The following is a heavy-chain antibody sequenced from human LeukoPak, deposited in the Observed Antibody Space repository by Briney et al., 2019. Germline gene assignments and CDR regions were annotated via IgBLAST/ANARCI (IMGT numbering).Heavy chain of an antibody. V-gene: IGHV3-30*18. Sequence: GRSLRLSCAASGFTFSSYGMHWVRQAPGKGLEWVAIISYYGSNKYYADSVKGRFTISRDNSKNTLYLQMNSLRAEDRAVYYCAKPGRSSEYSYDPWYFDLWGRGTLVTVSS. CDR2: ISYYGSNK. D-gene: IGHD5-18*01. CDR3: AKPGRSSEYSYDPWYFDL. CDR1: GFTFSSYG. J-gene: IGHJ2*01.